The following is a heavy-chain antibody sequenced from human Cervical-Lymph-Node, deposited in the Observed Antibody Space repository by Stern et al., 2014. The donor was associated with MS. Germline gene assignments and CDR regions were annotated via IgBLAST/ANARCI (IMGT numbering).Heavy chain of an antibody. J-gene: IGHJ1*01. V-gene: IGHV1-69*01. CDR3: AREGMATSAEYFQH. D-gene: IGHD5-24*01. CDR2: IIPIFGTA. CDR1: GGTFSSYA. Sequence: VQLVESGAEVKKPGSSVKVSCKASGGTFSSYAISWVRQAPGQGLEWMGGIIPIFGTANYAQKFQGRVTITVDESTSTAYMELSSLRSEDTAVYYCAREGMATSAEYFQHWGQGTLVTVSS.